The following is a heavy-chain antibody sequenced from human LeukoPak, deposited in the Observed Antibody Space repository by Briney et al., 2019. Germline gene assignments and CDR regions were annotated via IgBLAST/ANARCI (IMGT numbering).Heavy chain of an antibody. CDR1: GFTVSSNY. CDR2: IYSGGST. D-gene: IGHD3-22*01. CDR3: ARDISSGYYDAFDI. V-gene: IGHV3-66*01. J-gene: IGHJ3*02. Sequence: GGSLRLSCAASGFTVSSNYMSWVRQAPGKGLEWVSIIYSGGSTYYADSVKGRFTISRDNSKNTLYLQMNSLRAEDTAVYYCARDISSGYYDAFDIWGQGTKVTVSS.